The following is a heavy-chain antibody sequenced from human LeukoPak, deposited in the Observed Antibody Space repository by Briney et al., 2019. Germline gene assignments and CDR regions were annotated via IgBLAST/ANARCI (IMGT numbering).Heavy chain of an antibody. CDR1: GFTFSSYA. CDR3: AKDIVVVVAAPHYFDY. Sequence: GGSLRLSCAASGFTFSSYAMSWVRQAPGKGLEWVSAISGSGGSTYYADSVKGQFTISRDNSKNTLYLQMNSLRAEDTAVYYCAKDIVVVVAAPHYFDYWGQGTLVTVSS. V-gene: IGHV3-23*01. D-gene: IGHD2-15*01. J-gene: IGHJ4*02. CDR2: ISGSGGST.